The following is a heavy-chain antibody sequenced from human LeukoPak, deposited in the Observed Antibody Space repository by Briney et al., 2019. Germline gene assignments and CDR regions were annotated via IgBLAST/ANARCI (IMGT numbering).Heavy chain of an antibody. V-gene: IGHV1-46*01. Sequence: ASVKVSCKVSGYTFTSYYMHWVRQAPGQGLEWMGIINPSGGSTSYAQKFQGRVTMTRDTSTSTVYMELSSLRSEDTAVYYCARDRGRVEYCSSISCYEWYGFDPWGQGTLVTVSS. CDR3: ARDRGRVEYCSSISCYEWYGFDP. J-gene: IGHJ5*02. CDR2: INPSGGST. CDR1: GYTFTSYY. D-gene: IGHD2-2*01.